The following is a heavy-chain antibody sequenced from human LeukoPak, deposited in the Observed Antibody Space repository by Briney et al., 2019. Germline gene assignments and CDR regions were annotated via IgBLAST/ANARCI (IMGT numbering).Heavy chain of an antibody. CDR3: ARGGGGGNPFDY. CDR2: IYSDDST. V-gene: IGHV3-53*01. CDR1: GFSVSDNY. Sequence: GGSLRLSCAVSGFSVSDNYMSWVRQAPGKGLAWVSVIYSDDSTYYAESVKGRFTISRDNSKNTLYLQMNSLRAEDTAVYYCARGGGGGNPFDYWGQGTLVTVSS. D-gene: IGHD4-23*01. J-gene: IGHJ4*02.